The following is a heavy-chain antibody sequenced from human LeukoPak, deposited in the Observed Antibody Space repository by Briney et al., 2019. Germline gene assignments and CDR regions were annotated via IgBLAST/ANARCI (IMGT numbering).Heavy chain of an antibody. J-gene: IGHJ4*02. V-gene: IGHV1-69*13. Sequence: SVKVSCKASGGTFSSYAISWVRQAPGQGLEWMGGIIPIFGTANYAQKFQGRVTITADESTSTAYMELSSLRSEDTAVYYCAREARSWSYYFDYWGQGTLVTVSS. CDR1: GGTFSSYA. CDR3: AREARSWSYYFDY. CDR2: IIPIFGTA. D-gene: IGHD6-13*01.